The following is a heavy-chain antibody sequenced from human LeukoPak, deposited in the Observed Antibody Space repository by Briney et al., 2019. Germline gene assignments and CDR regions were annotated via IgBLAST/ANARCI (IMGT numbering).Heavy chain of an antibody. CDR3: ARGSRYSSSSKYFQH. J-gene: IGHJ1*01. CDR1: GYTFTSYG. CDR2: ISAYNGNT. Sequence: GASVKVSCKASGYTFTSYGISWVRQAPGQGLEWMGWISAYNGNTNYAQKLQGRVTMTTDTSTSTAYMELRSLRSDDTAVYYCARGSRYSSSSKYFQHWGQGTLVTVSS. V-gene: IGHV1-18*01. D-gene: IGHD6-6*01.